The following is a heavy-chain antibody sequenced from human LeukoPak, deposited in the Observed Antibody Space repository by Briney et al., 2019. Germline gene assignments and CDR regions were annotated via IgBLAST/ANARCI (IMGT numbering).Heavy chain of an antibody. V-gene: IGHV1-69*13. CDR1: GGTFSSYA. CDR3: ASGSPARPTDYYYYGMDD. CDR2: IIPIFGTA. J-gene: IGHJ6*02. D-gene: IGHD2-2*01. Sequence: GASVKVSCKASGGTFSSYAISWVRQAPGQGLEWMGGIIPIFGTANYAQKFQGRVTITADESTSTAYMELSSLRSEDTAVYYCASGSPARPTDYYYYGMDDWGQGTTVTVSS.